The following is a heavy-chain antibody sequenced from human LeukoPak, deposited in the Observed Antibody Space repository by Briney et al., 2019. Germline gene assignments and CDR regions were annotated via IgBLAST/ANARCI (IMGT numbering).Heavy chain of an antibody. CDR3: AKDLRYCSAGTCYSEYYFDY. CDR2: IGSSGRNT. J-gene: IGHJ4*02. V-gene: IGHV3-23*01. D-gene: IGHD2-15*01. CDR1: GFTFSSYA. Sequence: PGGSLRLSCAASGFTFSSYAMSWVRRAPGKGLEWVSGIGSSGRNTYYADSVKGRFTISRDNSKNTLYLQMNNLRAEDTALYYCAKDLRYCSAGTCYSEYYFDYWGQGTLVTVSS.